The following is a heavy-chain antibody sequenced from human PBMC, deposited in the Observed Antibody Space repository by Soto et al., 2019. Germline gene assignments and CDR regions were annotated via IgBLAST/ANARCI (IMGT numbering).Heavy chain of an antibody. D-gene: IGHD2-2*02. V-gene: IGHV5-51*01. CDR2: IFPGDSDT. CDR3: ARLKSFRDYCSSTSCYMGYYYYGMDV. Sequence: GESLKISCKGSGYSFTTNWIGWVRQMPGKGLEWMGIIFPGDSDTRYSPSFQGQVTISADRSISTAYLQWSSLKASDTAMYYCARLKSFRDYCSSTSCYMGYYYYGMDVWGQGTTVTVSS. J-gene: IGHJ6*02. CDR1: GYSFTTNW.